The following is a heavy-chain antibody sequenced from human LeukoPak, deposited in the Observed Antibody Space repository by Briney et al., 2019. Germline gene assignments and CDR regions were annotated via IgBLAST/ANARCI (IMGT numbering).Heavy chain of an antibody. Sequence: PGRSLRLSCAASRFTFSTYWMSWIRQHPGKGLEWIGYIYYSGSTNYNPSLKSRVTISVDTSKNQFSLKPSSVTAADTAVYYCARSYGDYVIEYFDLWGRGTLVTVSS. CDR3: ARSYGDYVIEYFDL. D-gene: IGHD4-17*01. CDR2: IYYSGST. V-gene: IGHV4-59*01. J-gene: IGHJ2*01. CDR1: RFTFSTYW.